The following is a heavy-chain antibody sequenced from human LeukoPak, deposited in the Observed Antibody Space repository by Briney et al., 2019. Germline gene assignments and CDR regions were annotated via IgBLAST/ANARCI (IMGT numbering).Heavy chain of an antibody. V-gene: IGHV1-2*04. D-gene: IGHD4-17*01. Sequence: GASAKVSCKASGGTFSSYAISWVRQAPGQGLEWMGRINPNSGGTNYAQKFQGWVTMTRDTSISTAYMELSRLRSDDTAVYYCATQRNDYGDYFDYWGQGTLVTVSS. CDR1: GGTFSSYA. CDR2: INPNSGGT. J-gene: IGHJ4*02. CDR3: ATQRNDYGDYFDY.